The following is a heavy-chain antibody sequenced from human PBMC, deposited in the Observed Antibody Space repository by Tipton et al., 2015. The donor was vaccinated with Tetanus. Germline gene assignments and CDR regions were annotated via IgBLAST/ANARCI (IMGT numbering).Heavy chain of an antibody. CDR2: INHSGST. J-gene: IGHJ4*02. D-gene: IGHD5-24*01. V-gene: IGHV4-34*01. CDR1: GGSFSGYY. CDR3: ATYEMATISY. Sequence: TLSLTCAVYGGSFSGYYWSWIRQPPGKGLEWIGEINHSGSTNYNPSLKSRVTISVDTSKNQFSLKLSSVTAADTAVYYCATYEMATISYWGQGTLVTVSS.